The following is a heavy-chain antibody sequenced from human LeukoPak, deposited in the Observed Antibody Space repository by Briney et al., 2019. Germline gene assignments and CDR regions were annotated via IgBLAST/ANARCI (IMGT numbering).Heavy chain of an antibody. Sequence: ASVKVSCKASGYTFTSYYMHWVRQAPGQGLGWMGIINPSGGSTSYAQKFQGRVTMTRDTSTSTVYMELSSLRSEDTAVYYCARRRYFDWLTDYWGQGTLVTVSS. CDR3: ARRRYFDWLTDY. J-gene: IGHJ4*02. CDR1: GYTFTSYY. D-gene: IGHD3-9*01. CDR2: INPSGGST. V-gene: IGHV1-46*01.